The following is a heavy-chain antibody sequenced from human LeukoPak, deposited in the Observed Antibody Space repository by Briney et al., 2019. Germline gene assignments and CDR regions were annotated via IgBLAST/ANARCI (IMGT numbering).Heavy chain of an antibody. J-gene: IGHJ4*02. CDR3: ASQINYYGSGSYYSY. CDR1: GGSLSSGGYY. D-gene: IGHD3-10*01. CDR2: IYYSGST. V-gene: IGHV4-31*03. Sequence: SETLSLTCTVSGGSLSSGGYYWSWIRQHPGKGLEWIGYIYYSGSTYYNPSLKSRVSISVDTSKNQFSLKLSSVTGADTAVYYCASQINYYGSGSYYSYWGQGTLVTVSS.